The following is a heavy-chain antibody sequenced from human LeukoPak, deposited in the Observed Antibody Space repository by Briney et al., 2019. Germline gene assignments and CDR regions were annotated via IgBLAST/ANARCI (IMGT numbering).Heavy chain of an antibody. Sequence: SETLSLTCTVSGASVNSYYWDWIRQPPGKGLEWIGCISDSGHTYYNPSLKSRVTISLGTSNNQFSLRLTSVTAADSAMYYCTKGYYEPFDSWGQGTLVTVSS. J-gene: IGHJ4*02. D-gene: IGHD3-22*01. CDR2: ISDSGHT. CDR3: TKGYYEPFDS. CDR1: GASVNSYY. V-gene: IGHV4-59*02.